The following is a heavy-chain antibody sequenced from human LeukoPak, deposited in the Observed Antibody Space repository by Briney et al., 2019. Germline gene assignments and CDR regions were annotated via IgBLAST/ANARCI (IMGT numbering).Heavy chain of an antibody. J-gene: IGHJ4*02. D-gene: IGHD3-22*01. CDR1: GGSVSSGSYY. V-gene: IGHV4-61*01. CDR3: ARGLRPRSDYDSSSYHYFDS. CDR2: IYYSGST. Sequence: SETPSLTCTVSGGSVSSGSYYWTWIRQPPGKGLEWIGYIYYSGSTNYNPSLKSRVSISVDTSKNQFSLKLSSVTAADTAVYYCARGLRPRSDYDSSSYHYFDSWGQGTLVTVSS.